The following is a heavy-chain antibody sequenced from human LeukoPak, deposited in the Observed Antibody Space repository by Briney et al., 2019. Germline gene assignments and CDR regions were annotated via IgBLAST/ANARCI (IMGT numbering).Heavy chain of an antibody. CDR2: ISSSGSTI. Sequence: GGSLRLSCAASGFTFSDYYMSWIRQAPGKGLEWVSYISSSGSTIYYAGSVKGRFTISRDNAKNSLYLQMNSLRAEDTAVYYCARDSSGWYQNFLGPWGQGTLVTVSS. J-gene: IGHJ5*02. V-gene: IGHV3-11*01. CDR1: GFTFSDYY. CDR3: ARDSSGWYQNFLGP. D-gene: IGHD6-19*01.